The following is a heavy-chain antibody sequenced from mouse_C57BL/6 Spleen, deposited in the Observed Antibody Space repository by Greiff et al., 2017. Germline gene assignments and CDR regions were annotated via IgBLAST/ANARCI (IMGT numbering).Heavy chain of an antibody. D-gene: IGHD1-1*01. Sequence: DVKLVESGGGLVQPGGSLSLSCAASGFTFTDYYMSWVRQPPGKALEWLGFIRNKANGYTTEYSASVKGRFTISRDNSQSILYLQMNALRAEDSATYYCSGGSSHYYAMDYWGQGTSVTVSS. CDR1: GFTFTDYY. CDR2: IRNKANGYTT. J-gene: IGHJ4*01. V-gene: IGHV7-3*01. CDR3: SGGSSHYYAMDY.